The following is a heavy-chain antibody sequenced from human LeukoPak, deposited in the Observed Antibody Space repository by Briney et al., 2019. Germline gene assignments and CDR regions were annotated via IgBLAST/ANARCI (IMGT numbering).Heavy chain of an antibody. D-gene: IGHD4-17*01. CDR3: AITRYGDYRRFDY. CDR2: ISSDGGNK. Sequence: GGSLRLSCAASGFTFSSYGMHWVRQAPGKGLEWVAVISSDGGNKYYADSVKGRFTISRDNSKNTLYLQMNSLRAEDTAVYYCAITRYGDYRRFDYWGQGTLVTVSS. CDR1: GFTFSSYG. V-gene: IGHV3-30*03. J-gene: IGHJ4*02.